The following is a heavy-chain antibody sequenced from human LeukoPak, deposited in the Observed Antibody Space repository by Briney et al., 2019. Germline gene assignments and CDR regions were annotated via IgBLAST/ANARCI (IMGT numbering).Heavy chain of an antibody. V-gene: IGHV1-8*01. CDR1: GYTFTSYD. CDR3: ARVGYDYVWGSPRRLDY. CDR2: MNPNSGNT. D-gene: IGHD3-16*01. Sequence: ASVKVSCKASGYTFTSYDINWVRQATGQGLEWMGWMNPNSGNTGYAQKFQGRVTMTRNTSISTAYMELSSLRSEDTAVYYCARVGYDYVWGSPRRLDYWGQGTLVTVSS. J-gene: IGHJ4*02.